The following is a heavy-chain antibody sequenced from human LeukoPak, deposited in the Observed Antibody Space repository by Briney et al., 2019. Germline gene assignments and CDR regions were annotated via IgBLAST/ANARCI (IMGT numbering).Heavy chain of an antibody. CDR2: ISSSSYI. V-gene: IGHV3-21*01. D-gene: IGHD2-2*01. CDR1: GFTFSSYS. CDR3: ARDRSQYQLLWDLNWFDP. J-gene: IGHJ5*02. Sequence: GSLRLSCAASGFTFSSYSMNWVRQAPGKGLKWVSSISSSSYIYYADSVKGRFTISRDNAKNSLYLQMNSLRAEDTAVYYCARDRSQYQLLWDLNWFDPWGQGTLVTVSS.